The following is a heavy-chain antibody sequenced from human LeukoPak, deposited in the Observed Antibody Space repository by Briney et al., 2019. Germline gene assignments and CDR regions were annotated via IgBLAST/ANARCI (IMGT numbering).Heavy chain of an antibody. CDR1: GFTVSSNY. V-gene: IGHV3-66*01. J-gene: IGHJ2*01. D-gene: IGHD2-15*01. Sequence: GGSLRLSCAASGFTVSSNYMSWVRQAPGKGLEWVSVIYSGGNTYYADSVKGRFTISRDNSKNTVHLQMNSLRAEDTAVYYCAKKVADIVVVVAAWYFDLWGRGTLVTVSS. CDR3: AKKVADIVVVVAAWYFDL. CDR2: IYSGGNT.